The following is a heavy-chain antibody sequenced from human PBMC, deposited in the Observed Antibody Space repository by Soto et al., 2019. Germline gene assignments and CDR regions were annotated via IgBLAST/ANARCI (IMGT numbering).Heavy chain of an antibody. CDR2: INQYGSEK. V-gene: IGHV3-7*05. J-gene: IGHJ4*02. CDR1: GFTFSSYW. CDR3: ARGSSGWSEGGY. D-gene: IGHD6-19*01. Sequence: EVQLVESGGGLVQPGGSLRLSCAASGFTFSSYWLSWVRQAPGKGLEWVANINQYGSEKYYVDSLKGRFTISRDNSKYILYLRMNSLRAEDTAVYYCARGSSGWSEGGYWGQGALVTVSS.